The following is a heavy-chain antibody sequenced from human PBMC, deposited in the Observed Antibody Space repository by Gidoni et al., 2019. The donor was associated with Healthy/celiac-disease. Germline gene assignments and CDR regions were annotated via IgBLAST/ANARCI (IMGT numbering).Heavy chain of an antibody. V-gene: IGHV3-21*01. J-gene: IGHJ4*02. CDR2: ISSSSSYI. CDR1: GFTFSSYS. Sequence: EVQLVESGGGLVKTGGSLRLPCASSGFTFSSYSMNWVRQAPGKGLEWVSSISSSSSYIYYADSVKGRFTISRDNAKNSLYLQMNSLRAEDTAVYYCARATTYYYDSSGTFDYWGQGTLVTVSS. CDR3: ARATTYYYDSSGTFDY. D-gene: IGHD3-22*01.